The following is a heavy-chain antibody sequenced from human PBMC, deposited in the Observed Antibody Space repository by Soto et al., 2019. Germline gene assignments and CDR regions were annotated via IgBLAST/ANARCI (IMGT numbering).Heavy chain of an antibody. Sequence: SLRLSCAASGFTFSSYGMHWVRQAPGKGLEWVAVIWYDGSNKYYADSVKGRFTISRDNSKNTLYLQMNSLRAEDTAVYYCARWTYDSSGYYYFDYWGQGTLVTVSS. J-gene: IGHJ4*02. CDR3: ARWTYDSSGYYYFDY. D-gene: IGHD3-22*01. CDR1: GFTFSSYG. CDR2: IWYDGSNK. V-gene: IGHV3-33*01.